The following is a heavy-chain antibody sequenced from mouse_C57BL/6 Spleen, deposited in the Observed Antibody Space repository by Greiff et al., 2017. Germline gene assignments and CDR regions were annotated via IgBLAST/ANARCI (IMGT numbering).Heavy chain of an antibody. V-gene: IGHV3-6*01. D-gene: IGHD1-1*01. CDR2: ISYDGSN. CDR3: AREGFRDGSSYDY. J-gene: IGHJ2*01. Sequence: VQLQQSGPGLVKPSQSLSLTCSVTGYSITSGYYWNWIRQFPGNKLEWMGYISYDGSNNYNPSLKNRISITRDTSKNQFFLKLNSVTTEDTATYYCAREGFRDGSSYDYWGQGTTLTVSS. CDR1: GYSITSGYY.